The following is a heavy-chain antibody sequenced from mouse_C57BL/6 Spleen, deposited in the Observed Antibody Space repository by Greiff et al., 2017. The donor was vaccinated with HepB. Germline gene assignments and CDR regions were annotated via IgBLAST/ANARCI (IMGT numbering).Heavy chain of an antibody. J-gene: IGHJ3*01. CDR2: INPNNGGT. Sequence: VQLQQSGPELVKPGASVKISCKASGYTFTDYYMNWVKQSHGKSLEWIGDINPNNGGTSYNQKFKGKATLTVDKSSSTAYMELRSLTSEDSAVYYCARYDYDDTAWFAYWGQGTLVTVSA. CDR3: ARYDYDDTAWFAY. CDR1: GYTFTDYY. D-gene: IGHD2-4*01. V-gene: IGHV1-26*01.